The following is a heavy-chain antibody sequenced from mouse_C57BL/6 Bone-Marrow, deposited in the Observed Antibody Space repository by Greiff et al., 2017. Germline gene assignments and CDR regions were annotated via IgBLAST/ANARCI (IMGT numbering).Heavy chain of an antibody. J-gene: IGHJ4*01. D-gene: IGHD1-1*01. CDR1: GYTFTSYW. CDR2: IHPNSGST. CDR3: ATYYVSSYGAMDY. Sequence: QVQLQQPGAELVKPGASVKLSCKASGYTFTSYWLYWVKQRPGQGLEWIGMIHPNSGSTNYNETFKSKATLTVDKSSSTAYMQRSNLTSEDSAVYYSATYYVSSYGAMDYWCQGTSVTVSS. V-gene: IGHV1-64*01.